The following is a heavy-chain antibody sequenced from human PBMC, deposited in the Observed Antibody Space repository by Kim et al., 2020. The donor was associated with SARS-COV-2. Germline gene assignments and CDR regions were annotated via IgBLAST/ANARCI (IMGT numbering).Heavy chain of an antibody. CDR3: AREKTDYGSGIMDY. Sequence: NPSLKSRVTIAGDTSKNQFSLKLSSVTAADTAVYYCAREKTDYGSGIMDYWGQGTLVTVSS. V-gene: IGHV4-59*01. J-gene: IGHJ4*02. D-gene: IGHD3-10*01.